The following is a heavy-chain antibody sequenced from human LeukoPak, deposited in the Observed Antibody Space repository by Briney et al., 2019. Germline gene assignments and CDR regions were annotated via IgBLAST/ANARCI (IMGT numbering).Heavy chain of an antibody. J-gene: IGHJ4*02. CDR1: GYSISSGYY. V-gene: IGHV4-38-2*01. D-gene: IGHD3-10*01. Sequence: PSETLSLTCAVSGYSISSGYYWAWIRQFPGKGLEWIGSIFHSGSTYDNPSLKSRVIISVHTSKNQFSLKVSSVTAADTAVYYCARGAGSVDYWGQGILVTVSS. CDR2: IFHSGST. CDR3: ARGAGSVDY.